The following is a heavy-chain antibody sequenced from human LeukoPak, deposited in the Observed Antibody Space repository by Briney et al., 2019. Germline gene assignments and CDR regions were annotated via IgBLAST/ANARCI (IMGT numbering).Heavy chain of an antibody. V-gene: IGHV3-11*04. CDR2: ISGSGSDI. D-gene: IGHD6-6*01. J-gene: IGHJ4*02. Sequence: PGGSLRLSCVVSGFSFSDSYMTWIRQTPGKGLESLAYISGSGSDIYYADSVKGRFTISRDNAKNSLYLQMNSLRAEDTAVYYCARSSRLTFDYWGQGTLVTVSS. CDR1: GFSFSDSY. CDR3: ARSSRLTFDY.